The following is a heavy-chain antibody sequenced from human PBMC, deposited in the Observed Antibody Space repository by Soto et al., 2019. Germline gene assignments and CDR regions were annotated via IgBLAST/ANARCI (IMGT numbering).Heavy chain of an antibody. CDR3: VALGSSWYVSYFDY. CDR2: IGTSGSNT. V-gene: IGHV3-23*01. D-gene: IGHD6-13*01. J-gene: IGHJ4*02. Sequence: PGGSLRLSCGASRFTFSSYAMSWVRQAPGKGLEWVSAIGTSGSNTYDADSVKGRFTISRDNAKNSLYLQMNSLRAEDTAVYYCVALGSSWYVSYFDYWGQGTLVTVSS. CDR1: RFTFSSYA.